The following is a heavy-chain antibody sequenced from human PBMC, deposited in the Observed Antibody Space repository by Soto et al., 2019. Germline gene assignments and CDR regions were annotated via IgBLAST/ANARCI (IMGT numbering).Heavy chain of an antibody. Sequence: SETLSRTCTVSGGSISSYYWSWIRQPPGKGLEWIGYIYYSGSTNYNPSLKSRVTISVDTSKNQFSLKLSSVTDADTAVYYCARTAVAGTHYYYGMDVWGEGTTVTVSS. J-gene: IGHJ6*04. D-gene: IGHD6-19*01. CDR2: IYYSGST. CDR3: ARTAVAGTHYYYGMDV. V-gene: IGHV4-59*01. CDR1: GGSISSYY.